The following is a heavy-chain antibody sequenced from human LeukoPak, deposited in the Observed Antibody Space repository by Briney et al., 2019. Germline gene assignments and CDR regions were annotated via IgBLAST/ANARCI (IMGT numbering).Heavy chain of an antibody. CDR1: GFTFSSYW. CDR2: IKQDGSEK. V-gene: IGHV3-7*03. D-gene: IGHD3-22*01. Sequence: GGSLRLSCAASGFTFSSYWMSWVRQAPGKGLEWVANIKQDGSEKYYVDSVKGRFTISRDNAKNSLYLQMNSLRAEDTAVYYCARAPTYYYDSSGYSRLPLGAFDIWGQGTMVTVSS. J-gene: IGHJ3*02. CDR3: ARAPTYYYDSSGYSRLPLGAFDI.